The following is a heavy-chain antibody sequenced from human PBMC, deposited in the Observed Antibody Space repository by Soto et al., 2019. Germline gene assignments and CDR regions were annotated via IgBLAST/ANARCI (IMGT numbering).Heavy chain of an antibody. Sequence: QVQLQESGPGLVKSSQTLSLTCTVSGGSISSGGSYWSWIRQRPVQGLEWIGYIFYSDSFYYTPSLKGRVVILAATSKNQFTLTLSSVTDADTAVYYCARAPETPPIFGVVRPYFFDFWGQGTLVTVSS. J-gene: IGHJ4*02. CDR2: IFYSDSF. CDR1: GGSISSGGSY. V-gene: IGHV4-31*03. D-gene: IGHD3-3*01. CDR3: ARAPETPPIFGVVRPYFFDF.